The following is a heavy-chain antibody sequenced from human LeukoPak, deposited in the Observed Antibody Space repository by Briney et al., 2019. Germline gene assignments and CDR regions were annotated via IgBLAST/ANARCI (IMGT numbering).Heavy chain of an antibody. CDR3: ATYDILTGYFDY. CDR1: GYTFTSYG. V-gene: IGHV1-18*01. D-gene: IGHD3-9*01. Sequence: ASVKVSCKASGYTFTSYGISWVRQAPGQGLEWMGWISAYNGNTNYAQKLQGRVTMTTDTSTSTAYMELRSLRSDDTAVYYCATYDILTGYFDYCGQGTLVTVSS. J-gene: IGHJ4*02. CDR2: ISAYNGNT.